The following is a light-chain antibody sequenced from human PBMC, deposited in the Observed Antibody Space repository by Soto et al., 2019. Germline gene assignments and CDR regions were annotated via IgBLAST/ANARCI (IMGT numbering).Light chain of an antibody. Sequence: QSALTQPASVSGSPGQTITISCTGTSSDVGRYNTVSWYQHHPGKAPKLIIYEVTQRPAGISDRFSASKSGNTASLTISGLQAEDEADYYCNSLRVNHLYVFGSGTKLTVL. V-gene: IGLV2-14*01. CDR2: EVT. J-gene: IGLJ1*01. CDR3: NSLRVNHLYV. CDR1: SSDVGRYNT.